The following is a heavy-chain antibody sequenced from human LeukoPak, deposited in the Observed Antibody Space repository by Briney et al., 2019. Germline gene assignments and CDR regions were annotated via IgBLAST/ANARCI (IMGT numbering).Heavy chain of an antibody. D-gene: IGHD6-13*01. V-gene: IGHV3-23*01. Sequence: GGSLRLSCAASGFTFSSYGMSWVRQAPGKGLEWVSAISGSGGSTYYADSVKGRFTISRDNSKNTLYLQMNSLRAEDTAVYYCAKGGYSSSWYWDYWGQGTLVTVSS. CDR1: GFTFSSYG. CDR3: AKGGYSSSWYWDY. J-gene: IGHJ4*02. CDR2: ISGSGGST.